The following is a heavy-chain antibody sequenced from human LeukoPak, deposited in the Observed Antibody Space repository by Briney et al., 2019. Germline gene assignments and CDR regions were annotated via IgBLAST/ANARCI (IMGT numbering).Heavy chain of an antibody. Sequence: SETLSLTCTVSGGSVSSGSYYWSWIRQPPGKGLEWIGYIFYSGSTNYTPSLKGRVTISVDASENQFSLNLNSVTAADTAVYYCARDRRYRFCTSSSCHNAFDIWGQGTMVTVSS. CDR2: IFYSGST. V-gene: IGHV4-61*01. D-gene: IGHD2-2*01. CDR1: GGSVSSGSYY. CDR3: ARDRRYRFCTSSSCHNAFDI. J-gene: IGHJ3*02.